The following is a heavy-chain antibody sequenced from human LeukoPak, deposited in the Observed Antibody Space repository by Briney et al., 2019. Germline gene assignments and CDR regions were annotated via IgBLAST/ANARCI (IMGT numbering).Heavy chain of an antibody. CDR3: GKDRSNGLFDY. CDR1: RLTFSNYA. V-gene: IGHV3-23*01. Sequence: GGSLRLSCAASRLTFSNYAMTWVRQAPGKGLEWVSVVSASGGSTYYADSVRGRFTISRDNSKNTLYLQMSSLRAEDTAIYYCGKDRSNGLFDYWGQGTLVTVSS. CDR2: VSASGGST. J-gene: IGHJ4*02. D-gene: IGHD6-19*01.